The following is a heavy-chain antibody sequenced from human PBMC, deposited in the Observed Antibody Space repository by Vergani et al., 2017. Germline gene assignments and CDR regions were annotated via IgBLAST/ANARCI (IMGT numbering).Heavy chain of an antibody. Sequence: QVQLVESGGGVVQPGRSLRLSCAASGFTFSSDGMHWVREAPGKGLEWVAVIWYDGSNKYYADSVKGRFTISRDNSKNTLYLQMNSLRAEDTAVYDCARDRGGGTAGVFDYWGQGTLVTVSS. CDR2: IWYDGSNK. CDR3: ARDRGGGTAGVFDY. V-gene: IGHV3-33*01. J-gene: IGHJ4*02. CDR1: GFTFSSDG. D-gene: IGHD3-10*01.